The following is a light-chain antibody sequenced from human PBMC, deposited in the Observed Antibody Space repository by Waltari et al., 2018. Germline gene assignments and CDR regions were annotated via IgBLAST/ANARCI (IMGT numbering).Light chain of an antibody. V-gene: IGLV2-14*03. CDR3: SSYTNTNTIV. CDR2: DVS. J-gene: IGLJ2*01. Sequence: WYHNLPGKGPKLSIYDVSRWPSGVSKRFSGSKSGNTASLTISGLQAEDEADYYCSSYTNTNTIVFGGGTKVTVL.